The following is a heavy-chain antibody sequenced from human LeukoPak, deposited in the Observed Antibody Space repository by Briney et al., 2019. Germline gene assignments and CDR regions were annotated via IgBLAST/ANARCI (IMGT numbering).Heavy chain of an antibody. Sequence: GASVKVSCKASGYTFTGYYMHWVRQAPGQGLEWMGRINPNSGGTNYAQKFQSRVTMTRDTSISTAYMELSRLRSDDTAVYYCARDRDGLLWFGESDYWGQGTLVTVSS. CDR1: GYTFTGYY. D-gene: IGHD3-10*01. V-gene: IGHV1-2*06. CDR2: INPNSGGT. J-gene: IGHJ4*02. CDR3: ARDRDGLLWFGESDY.